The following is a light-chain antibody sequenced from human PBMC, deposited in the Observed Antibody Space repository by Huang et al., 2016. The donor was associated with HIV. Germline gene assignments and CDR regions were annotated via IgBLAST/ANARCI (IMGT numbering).Light chain of an antibody. V-gene: IGKV3-15*01. CDR1: QSIKSN. J-gene: IGKJ1*01. CDR3: QQYGTSPLT. CDR2: GAS. Sequence: IVMTQSPVTLSVSPGERAALSCRAGQSIKSNLAWYQQKPGQAPRLLIYGASTRATGVPARFSGSGSGTEFTLTINKLEPEDFAVYYCQQYGTSPLTFGQGTKVEIK.